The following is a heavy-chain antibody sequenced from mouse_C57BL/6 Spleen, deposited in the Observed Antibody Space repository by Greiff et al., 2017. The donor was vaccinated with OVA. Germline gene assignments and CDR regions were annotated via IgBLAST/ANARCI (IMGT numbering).Heavy chain of an antibody. J-gene: IGHJ4*01. CDR1: GYTFTSYW. D-gene: IGHD1-1*01. CDR3: ASLYGSSYYYAMDY. CDR2: IHPNSGST. V-gene: IGHV1-64*01. Sequence: VQLQQPGAELVKPGASVTLSCKASGYTFTSYWMHWVKQRPGQGLEWIGMIHPNSGSTNYNEKFKSKATLTVDKSSSTAYMQLSSLTSEDSAVYYCASLYGSSYYYAMDYWGQGTSVTVSS.